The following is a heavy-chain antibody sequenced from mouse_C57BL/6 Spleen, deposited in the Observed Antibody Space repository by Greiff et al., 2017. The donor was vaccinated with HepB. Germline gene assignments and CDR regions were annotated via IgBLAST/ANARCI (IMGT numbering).Heavy chain of an antibody. CDR1: GYTFTSYW. J-gene: IGHJ1*03. CDR2: IDPSDSET. Sequence: VQLQQSGAELVRPGSSVKLSCKASGYTFTSYWMHWVKQRPIQGLEWIGNIDPSDSETHYNQKFKDKATLTVDKSSSTAYMQLSSLTSEDSAVYYCARLDTTLVPFYWYFDVWGTGTTVTVSS. CDR3: ARLDTTLVPFYWYFDV. V-gene: IGHV1-52*01. D-gene: IGHD1-1*01.